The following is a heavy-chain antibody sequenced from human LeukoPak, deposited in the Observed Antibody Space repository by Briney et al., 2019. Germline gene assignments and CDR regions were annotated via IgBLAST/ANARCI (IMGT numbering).Heavy chain of an antibody. CDR1: GYTFTSYG. CDR2: ISAYNGNT. V-gene: IGHV1-18*01. Sequence: ASVKVSCKASGYTFTSYGISWVRQAPGQGLEWMGWISAYNGNTNYAQKLQGRVTMTTDTSTSTAYMELRSLRSDDTAVYYCARDKGLRFLEWLFPSTLEDYYYGMDVWGQGTTVTVSS. CDR3: ARDKGLRFLEWLFPSTLEDYYYGMDV. J-gene: IGHJ6*02. D-gene: IGHD3-3*01.